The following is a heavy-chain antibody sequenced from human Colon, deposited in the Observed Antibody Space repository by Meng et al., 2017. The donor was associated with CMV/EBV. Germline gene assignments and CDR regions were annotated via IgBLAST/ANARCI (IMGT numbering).Heavy chain of an antibody. J-gene: IGHJ4*02. V-gene: IGHV3-73*01. CDR2: IRNKANNYAT. D-gene: IGHD2-2*01. Sequence: TFSDSRMHWVRQASGKGLEWVGHIRNKANNYATAYAASVKGRFTISRDDSSSTTYLQLSSVKADDTAVYYCVAPSCSSTNCYAADFWGQGTLVTVSS. CDR1: TFSDSR. CDR3: VAPSCSSTNCYAADF.